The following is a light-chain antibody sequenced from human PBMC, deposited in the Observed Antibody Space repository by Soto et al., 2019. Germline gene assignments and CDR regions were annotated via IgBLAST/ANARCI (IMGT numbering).Light chain of an antibody. CDR3: QQRSDWPPGFT. Sequence: DIVLTQSPDTLSLSPGERATLSCRASQSISSYLAWYQQKPAQAPRLLIYGASNRATGIPARFSGSGSGTDFTLTISSLEPEDFAIYYCQQRSDWPPGFTFGGGTKVEIK. J-gene: IGKJ4*01. CDR1: QSISSY. V-gene: IGKV3-11*01. CDR2: GAS.